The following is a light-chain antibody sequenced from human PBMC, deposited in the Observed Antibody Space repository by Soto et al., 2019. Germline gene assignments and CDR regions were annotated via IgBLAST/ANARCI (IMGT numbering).Light chain of an antibody. V-gene: IGLV2-14*01. CDR3: SSYTSSSTLV. Sequence: QSALTQPAFVSGSPGQSITISCTGTNSDIGGYNFVSWYQQHPGKVPKLMIYDVTNRPSGVSNRFSGSKSGNTASLTISGLQGEDEADYYCSSYTSSSTLVFGTGTKLTVL. CDR2: DVT. CDR1: NSDIGGYNF. J-gene: IGLJ1*01.